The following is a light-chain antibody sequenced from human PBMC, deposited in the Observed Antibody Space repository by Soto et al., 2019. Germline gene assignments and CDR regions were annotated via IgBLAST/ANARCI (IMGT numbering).Light chain of an antibody. CDR1: QSISSW. CDR3: QQYNNWRSIT. V-gene: IGKV1-5*03. CDR2: KAS. Sequence: DIQMTQSPSTLSASVGDRVTITCRASQSISSWLAWYQQKPGKAPKLLIYKASSLESGVPSRFSGSGSGTEFTLTISSLQSEDFAVYYCQQYNNWRSITFGQGTRLEIK. J-gene: IGKJ5*01.